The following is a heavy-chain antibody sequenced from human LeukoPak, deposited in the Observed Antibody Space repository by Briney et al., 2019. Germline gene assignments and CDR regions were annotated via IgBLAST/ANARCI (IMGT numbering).Heavy chain of an antibody. D-gene: IGHD3-9*01. Sequence: PGGSLRLSCAASGFTFSSYAMSWVRQAPGKGLEWVGRIKSKTDGGTTDYAAPVKGRFTISRDDSKNTLYLQMNSLKTEDTAVYYCTTDGNYDILTGSYYYYYYGMDVWGQGTTVTVSS. V-gene: IGHV3-15*01. CDR2: IKSKTDGGTT. CDR1: GFTFSSYA. J-gene: IGHJ6*02. CDR3: TTDGNYDILTGSYYYYYYGMDV.